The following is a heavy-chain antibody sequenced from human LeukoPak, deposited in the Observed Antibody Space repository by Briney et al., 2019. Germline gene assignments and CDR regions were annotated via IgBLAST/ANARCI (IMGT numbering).Heavy chain of an antibody. CDR1: GCTFSSYG. J-gene: IGHJ5*02. CDR2: ISYDGSKK. V-gene: IGHV3-30*18. CDR3: AKDEGSSGWTAWFDP. Sequence: GRSLRLSCAASGCTFSSYGMHWVRQAPGKGLEWVAVISYDGSKKYYADSVKGRFTISRDNSKNPLYLQMNSLRADAPAVYYCAKDEGSSGWTAWFDPWGQGTLVTVSS. D-gene: IGHD6-19*01.